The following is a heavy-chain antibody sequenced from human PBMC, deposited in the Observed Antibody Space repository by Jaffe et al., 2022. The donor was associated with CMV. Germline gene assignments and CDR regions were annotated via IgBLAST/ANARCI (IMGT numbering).Heavy chain of an antibody. V-gene: IGHV4-59*01. CDR1: GGSISSYF. CDR3: ASTLGLYWYDGSDAGAYFQH. CDR2: INYSGNT. J-gene: IGHJ1*01. Sequence: QVQLQESGPGLVKPSETLSLTCTVSGGSISSYFWSWIRQPPGKGLEWIGRINYSGNTNYKPSLKSRVTISLDTSKNQFSLKLSSVTVADTAVYYCASTLGLYWYDGSDAGAYFQHWGQGTLVTVSS. D-gene: IGHD3-22*01.